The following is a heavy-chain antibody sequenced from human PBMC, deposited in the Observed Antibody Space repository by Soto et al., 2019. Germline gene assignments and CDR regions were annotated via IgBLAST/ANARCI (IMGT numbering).Heavy chain of an antibody. D-gene: IGHD6-13*01. Sequence: SETLSLTCTVSGGSISSGGYYWSWIRQHPGKGLEWIGYIYYSGSTYYNPSLKSRVTISVDTSKNQFSLKLSSVTAADTAVYYCARDAAAGTLGFSHYYFDYWGQGTLVTVSS. J-gene: IGHJ4*02. CDR2: IYYSGST. CDR1: GGSISSGGYY. V-gene: IGHV4-31*03. CDR3: ARDAAAGTLGFSHYYFDY.